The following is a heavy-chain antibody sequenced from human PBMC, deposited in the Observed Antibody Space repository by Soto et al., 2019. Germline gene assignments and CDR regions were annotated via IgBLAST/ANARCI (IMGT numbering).Heavy chain of an antibody. CDR1: GGTFSSYS. V-gene: IGHV1-69*13. CDR3: ARSYYYDSSGYSLFDYFDY. Sequence: GASVNVSCKSSGGTFSSYSISWVRQAPGQGLEWMGGIIPIFGTANYAQKFQGRVTITADESTSTAYMELSSLRSEDTAVYYCARSYYYDSSGYSLFDYFDYWGQGTLVTVSS. D-gene: IGHD3-22*01. CDR2: IIPIFGTA. J-gene: IGHJ4*02.